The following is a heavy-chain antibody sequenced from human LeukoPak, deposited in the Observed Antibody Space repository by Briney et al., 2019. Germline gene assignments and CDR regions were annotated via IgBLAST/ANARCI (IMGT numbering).Heavy chain of an antibody. CDR1: GGSISSGSYY. Sequence: SETLSLPCTVSGGSISSGSYYWSWIRQPAGKGLEWIERIYSSGSTNCNPSLKSRVTISVDTSKNQFSLKLSSVTAADTAVYYCARELNGWFDPWGQGTLVTVFS. V-gene: IGHV4-61*02. CDR2: IYSSGST. J-gene: IGHJ5*02. CDR3: ARELNGWFDP.